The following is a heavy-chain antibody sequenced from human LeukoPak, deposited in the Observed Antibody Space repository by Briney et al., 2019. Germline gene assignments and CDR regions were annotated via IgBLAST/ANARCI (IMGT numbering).Heavy chain of an antibody. V-gene: IGHV4-59*01. CDR1: GGSISSYY. J-gene: IGHJ6*03. CDR2: IYYSGST. D-gene: IGHD2-15*01. Sequence: SGTLSLTCTVSGGSISSYYWSWIRQPPGKGLEWIGYIYYSGSTNYNPSLKSRVTISVDTSKNQFSLKLSSVTAADTAVYYCARASSGRLYYYYYMDVWGKGTTVTVSS. CDR3: ARASSGRLYYYYYMDV.